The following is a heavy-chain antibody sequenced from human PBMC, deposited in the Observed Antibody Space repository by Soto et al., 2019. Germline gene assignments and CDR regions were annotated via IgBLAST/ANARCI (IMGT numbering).Heavy chain of an antibody. D-gene: IGHD5-18*01. V-gene: IGHV1-18*01. CDR1: GYTFTSYG. CDR2: ISAYNGNT. CDR3: ARVPLLWLSGYFDY. Sequence: QVQLVQSGAEVKNPGASVKVSCKASGYTFTSYGITWVRQALGQGLEWMGWISAYNGNTNYAQKLQGRVTMTTDTSTSTVYMELRSLRSDDTAVYYCARVPLLWLSGYFDYWGQGTLVTVSS. J-gene: IGHJ4*02.